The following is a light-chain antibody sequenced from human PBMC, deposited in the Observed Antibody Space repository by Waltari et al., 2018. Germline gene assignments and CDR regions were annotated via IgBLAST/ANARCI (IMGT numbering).Light chain of an antibody. CDR2: WAS. J-gene: IGKJ5*01. CDR3: QQYSSSPIT. V-gene: IGKV4-1*01. Sequence: DIVLTQSPDSLAVSLGERATIDCWSSQSLFFGASGKNYLAWYQQKPGQPPKVLMYWASTREAGVPERISGSGAGAHFTLTVDSLQAEDVAVDYCQQYSSSPITFGQGTRLEI. CDR1: QSLFFGASGKNY.